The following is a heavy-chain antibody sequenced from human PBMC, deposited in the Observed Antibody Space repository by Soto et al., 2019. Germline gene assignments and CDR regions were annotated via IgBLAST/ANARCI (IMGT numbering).Heavy chain of an antibody. CDR1: GGTFSSYA. D-gene: IGHD6-13*01. J-gene: IGHJ4*02. CDR2: IIPIFGTE. CDR3: ARIIAADKGDFGY. V-gene: IGHV1-69*12. Sequence: QVQLVQSGAEVKKPGSSVKVSCKASGGTFSSYAISWVRQAPGQGLEWMGEIIPIFGTENYAQKFQGRVRNTADHTTSTGYMELRSMRSQDTDVDYCARIIAADKGDFGYWGQGTLVTVSS.